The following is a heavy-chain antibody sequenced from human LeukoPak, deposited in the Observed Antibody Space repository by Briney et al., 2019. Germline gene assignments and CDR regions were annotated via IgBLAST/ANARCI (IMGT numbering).Heavy chain of an antibody. Sequence: SVKVSCKTSGGTFSSYAISWVRQAPGQGLEWMGGIIPIFGVSNYARKFQGRVTITTDESTSTAYMELSSLRSEDTAVYYCARVFAGRGGDPWGQGTLVTVSS. CDR1: GGTFSSYA. V-gene: IGHV1-69*05. CDR3: ARVFAGRGGDP. J-gene: IGHJ5*02. CDR2: IIPIFGVS. D-gene: IGHD2-21*01.